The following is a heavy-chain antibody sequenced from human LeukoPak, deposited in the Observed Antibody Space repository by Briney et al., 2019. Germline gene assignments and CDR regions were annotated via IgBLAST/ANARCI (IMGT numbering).Heavy chain of an antibody. D-gene: IGHD1-1*01. J-gene: IGHJ5*02. CDR1: GYTFTSYG. Sequence: ASVKVSCKASGYTFTSYGISWVRQAPGRGLEWMGWISAYNGNTNYAQKLQGRVTMTRNTSISTAYMELSSLRSEDTAVYYCARAANWHDDDWFDPWGQGTLVTVSS. CDR2: ISAYNGNT. V-gene: IGHV1-18*01. CDR3: ARAANWHDDDWFDP.